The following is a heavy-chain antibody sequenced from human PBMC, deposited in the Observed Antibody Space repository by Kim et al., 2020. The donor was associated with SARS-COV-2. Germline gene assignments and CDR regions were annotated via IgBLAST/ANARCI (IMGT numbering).Heavy chain of an antibody. D-gene: IGHD6-19*01. Sequence: SETLSLTCIVSGGSISSGTYYWSWIRQPAGKGLEWIGRIYTSGSTNYNPSLESRVTISLDTSKSQLSLKLTSVIAADTAFYYCARNKGTSDWYIDYWGQGTLVTVSS. CDR3: ARNKGTSDWYIDY. CDR2: IYTSGST. V-gene: IGHV4-61*02. CDR1: GGSISSGTYY. J-gene: IGHJ4*02.